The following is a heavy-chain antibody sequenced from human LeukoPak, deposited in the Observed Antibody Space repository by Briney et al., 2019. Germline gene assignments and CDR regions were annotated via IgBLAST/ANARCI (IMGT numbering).Heavy chain of an antibody. J-gene: IGHJ4*02. CDR3: ARQGYADFSSRPFDY. CDR1: GDSISTSNSY. Sequence: SETLSLTCTVSGDSISTSNSYWGWIRQPPGKGLEWIGSIYYSGNTYYNASLKSRVTISVDTSKNQFSLKLRSVTAADTAMYYCARQGYADFSSRPFDYWGQGTLVTVSS. D-gene: IGHD4-17*01. V-gene: IGHV4-39*01. CDR2: IYYSGNT.